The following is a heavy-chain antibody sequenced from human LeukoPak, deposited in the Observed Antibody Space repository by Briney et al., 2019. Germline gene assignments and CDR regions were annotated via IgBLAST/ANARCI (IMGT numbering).Heavy chain of an antibody. D-gene: IGHD3-10*01. CDR1: GFTFSSYS. J-gene: IGHJ4*02. CDR2: INSDGSST. V-gene: IGHV3-74*01. CDR3: AKGGRLLWFGELLTYFDY. Sequence: GGSLRLSCAASGFTFSSYSMNWVRQAPGKGLVWVSRINSDGSSTSYADSVKGRFTISRDNAKNTLYLQMNSLRAEDTAVYYCAKGGRLLWFGELLTYFDYWGQGTLVTVSS.